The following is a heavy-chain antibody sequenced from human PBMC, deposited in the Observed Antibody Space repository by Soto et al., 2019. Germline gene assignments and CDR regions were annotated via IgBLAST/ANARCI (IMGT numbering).Heavy chain of an antibody. D-gene: IGHD5-12*01. CDR1: GFSLSTRGVG. Sequence: QITLKESGPTLVKLTQTLTLTCTFSGFSLSTRGVGVAWIRPRPGKALEWLALIFWDDDKWYSPSLKSRTTLTEDTSKTQVGLTMTHMDPVDTATYYCAHRPRGYAYYFDYWGQGTLVNVSS. CDR3: AHRPRGYAYYFDY. CDR2: IFWDDDK. V-gene: IGHV2-5*02. J-gene: IGHJ4*02.